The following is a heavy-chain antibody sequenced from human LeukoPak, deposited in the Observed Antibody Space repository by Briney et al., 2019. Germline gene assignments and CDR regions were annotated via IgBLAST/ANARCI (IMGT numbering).Heavy chain of an antibody. CDR1: GFTFCIYG. CDR3: AKTNNRNAFDI. CDR2: IRYDNTNK. J-gene: IGHJ3*02. Sequence: GGSLRLSXTTSGFTFCIYGMHWVRQAPGKGLEWVAFIRYDNTNKYYADSVKGRFTISRDNSKNTLYLQMNSLRAEDTAVYYCAKTNNRNAFDIWGQGTMVTVSS. D-gene: IGHD1-14*01. V-gene: IGHV3-30*02.